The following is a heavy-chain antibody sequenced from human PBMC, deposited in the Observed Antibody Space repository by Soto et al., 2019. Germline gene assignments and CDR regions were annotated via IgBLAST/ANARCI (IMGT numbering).Heavy chain of an antibody. D-gene: IGHD3-16*01. J-gene: IGHJ4*02. CDR2: ISAYSGKT. CDR1: GYTFTTYG. V-gene: IGHV1-18*01. Sequence: QVQLVQSGGEVKKPGSSVKVSCKTSGYTFTTYGISWVRQAPGQGLEWVGWISAYSGKTHYAQKFQGKVTMTTDTATNPAYLELRSLRSADTDVYYCARDPYLGDYQYWGQGTLVTVSS. CDR3: ARDPYLGDYQY.